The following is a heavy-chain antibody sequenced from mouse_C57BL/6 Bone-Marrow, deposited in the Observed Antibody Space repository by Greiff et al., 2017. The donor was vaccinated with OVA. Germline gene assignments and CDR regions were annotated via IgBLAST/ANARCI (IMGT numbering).Heavy chain of an antibody. D-gene: IGHD1-1*01. CDR2: IDPENGDT. J-gene: IGHJ3*01. Sequence: EVKLVESGAELVRPGASVKLSCTASGFNIKDDYMHWVKQRPEQGLEWIGWIDPENGDTEYASKFQGKATITADTSSNTAYLQLSSLTSEDTAVYYCTPHYYGSSYYAYWGQGTLVTVSA. V-gene: IGHV14-4*01. CDR1: GFNIKDDY. CDR3: TPHYYGSSYYAY.